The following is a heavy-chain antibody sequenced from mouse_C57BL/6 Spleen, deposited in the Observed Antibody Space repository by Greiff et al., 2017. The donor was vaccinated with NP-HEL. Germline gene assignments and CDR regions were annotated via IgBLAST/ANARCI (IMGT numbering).Heavy chain of an antibody. Sequence: QVQLQQSGAELVKPGASVKVSCKASGYTFTSYWMHWVKQRPGQGLEWIGRIHPSDSDTNYNQKFKGKATLTVDKSSSTAYMQLSSLTSEDSAVYYCAIGSSYPWFAYWGQGTLVTVSA. CDR1: GYTFTSYW. V-gene: IGHV1-74*01. J-gene: IGHJ3*01. D-gene: IGHD1-1*01. CDR2: IHPSDSDT. CDR3: AIGSSYPWFAY.